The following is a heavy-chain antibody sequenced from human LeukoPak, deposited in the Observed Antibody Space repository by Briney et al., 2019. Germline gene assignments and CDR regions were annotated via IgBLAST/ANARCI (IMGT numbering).Heavy chain of an antibody. D-gene: IGHD4-17*01. Sequence: GGSLRLSCAASRFTFSSDWMSCVRQAPGKGLEWVANIKQDGSEKYYVDSVKGRFTISRDNAKNSLYLQMNSLRAEDTAVYYCARDGVDYGDYVDYYYYMDVWGKGTTVTVSS. V-gene: IGHV3-7*01. CDR2: IKQDGSEK. J-gene: IGHJ6*03. CDR1: RFTFSSDW. CDR3: ARDGVDYGDYVDYYYYMDV.